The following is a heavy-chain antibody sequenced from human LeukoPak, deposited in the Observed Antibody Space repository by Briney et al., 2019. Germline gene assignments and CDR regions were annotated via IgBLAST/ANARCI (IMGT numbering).Heavy chain of an antibody. CDR2: NSYSGSA. J-gene: IGHJ5*02. V-gene: IGHV4-61*01. D-gene: IGHD4-17*01. Sequence: SETLSLTCTVPGGSVSSGNYYWTWIRQPPGKGLEWIGYNSYSGSANYNPSLKSRVTILLDTSKNQFSLKLSSVTAADTAIYSCARRVSGDYGHWFDPWGQGTLVTVSS. CDR3: ARRVSGDYGHWFDP. CDR1: GGSVSSGNYY.